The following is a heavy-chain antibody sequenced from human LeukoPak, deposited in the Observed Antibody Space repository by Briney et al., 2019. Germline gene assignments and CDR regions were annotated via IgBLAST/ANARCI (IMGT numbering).Heavy chain of an antibody. Sequence: GGSLRLSCAASGFTFSSYWMHWVRQAPGQGLVWVSRINEHGSTTNYADSVKDRFTISRDNAKNTLYLQMNSLRAEDTAVYYCANPYAPEYFQHWGQGTLVTVSS. CDR3: ANPYAPEYFQH. CDR1: GFTFSSYW. J-gene: IGHJ1*01. V-gene: IGHV3-74*01. CDR2: INEHGSTT. D-gene: IGHD1-14*01.